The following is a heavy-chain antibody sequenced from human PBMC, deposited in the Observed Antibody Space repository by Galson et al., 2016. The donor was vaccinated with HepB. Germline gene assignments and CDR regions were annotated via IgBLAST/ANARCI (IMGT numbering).Heavy chain of an antibody. CDR1: GFTFSTYG. Sequence: SLRLSCAASGFTFSTYGMSWVRQAPGKGLEWVSGIGGSGGSIYSADSVKGRFTISRDNSKNTLYLQMNSRRADDTAVYYCAKKSLVAGTATYVFDNWGQGTLVTVSS. CDR3: AKKSLVAGTATYVFDN. CDR2: IGGSGGSI. J-gene: IGHJ4*02. V-gene: IGHV3-23*01. D-gene: IGHD6-19*01.